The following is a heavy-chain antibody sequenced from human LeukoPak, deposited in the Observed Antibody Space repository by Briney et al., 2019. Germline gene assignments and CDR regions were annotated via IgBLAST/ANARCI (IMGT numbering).Heavy chain of an antibody. CDR3: ARAPYSSSWYPNPFDY. CDR1: GGSISSYY. Sequence: SETLSLTCTVSGGSISSYYWSWIRQPAGKGLEWIGRIDTSGSTNYNPSLKSRVTMSVDTSKNQFSLKLSSVTAADTAVYYCARAPYSSSWYPNPFDYWGQGTLVTVSS. J-gene: IGHJ4*02. D-gene: IGHD6-13*01. CDR2: IDTSGST. V-gene: IGHV4-4*07.